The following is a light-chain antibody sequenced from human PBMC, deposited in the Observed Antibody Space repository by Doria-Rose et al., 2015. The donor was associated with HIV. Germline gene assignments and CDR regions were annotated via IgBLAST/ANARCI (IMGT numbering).Light chain of an antibody. J-gene: IGKJ1*01. CDR2: GAS. CDR3: HQYASSRT. V-gene: IGKV3-20*01. CDR1: QSVSANY. Sequence: TQSPGTLSLSPGERATLSCRASQSVSANYLAWYQQRPGQSHRLLIYGASSSATDIPDRFSGSGSGTDFTLTISRLEPEDFAVYYCHQYASSRTFGQGTKVEIK.